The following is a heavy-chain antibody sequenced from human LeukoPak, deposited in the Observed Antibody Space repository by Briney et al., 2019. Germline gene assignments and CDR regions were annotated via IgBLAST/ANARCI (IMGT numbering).Heavy chain of an antibody. CDR1: GGSISSYY. D-gene: IGHD6-13*01. V-gene: IGHV4-59*08. J-gene: IGHJ4*02. Sequence: SETLSLTCTVSGGSISSYYWSWIRQPPGKGLEWIGYIYYSGSTNYNPSLKSRVTISVDTSKNQFFLKLSSVTAADTAVYYCARAKPNSSSWPPTIDYWGQGTLVTVSS. CDR2: IYYSGST. CDR3: ARAKPNSSSWPPTIDY.